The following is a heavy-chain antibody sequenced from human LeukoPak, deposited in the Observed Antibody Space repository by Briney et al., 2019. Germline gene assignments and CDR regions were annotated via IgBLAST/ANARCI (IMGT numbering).Heavy chain of an antibody. V-gene: IGHV3-7*05. CDR1: GFTFSNYG. D-gene: IGHD1-1*01. CDR2: IKEDGSEK. CDR3: AREGTDY. J-gene: IGHJ4*02. Sequence: GGSLRLSCAASGFTFSNYGTHWVRQAPGKGLEWVANIKEDGSEKYYVDSVKGRFTISRDNGKNSLYLQMNSLRAEDTAVYFCAREGTDYWGQGTLVTVAS.